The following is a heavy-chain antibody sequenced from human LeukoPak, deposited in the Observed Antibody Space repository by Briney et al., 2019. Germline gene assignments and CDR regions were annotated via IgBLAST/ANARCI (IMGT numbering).Heavy chain of an antibody. CDR1: GFTFRRSW. J-gene: IGHJ4*02. CDR3: ARDKLEEWSNFDY. V-gene: IGHV3-7*01. CDR2: IKEDGSEK. Sequence: GGSLRLSCAASGFTFRRSWMSWVRQAPGKELEWLTNIKEDGSEKNYLDSVRGRFTISRDNAKNSLYLQMNSLRAEDTAVYYCARDKLEEWSNFDYWGQGTLVTVSS. D-gene: IGHD3-3*01.